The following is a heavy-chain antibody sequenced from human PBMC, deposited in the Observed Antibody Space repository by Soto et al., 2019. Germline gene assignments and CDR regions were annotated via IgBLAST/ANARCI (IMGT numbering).Heavy chain of an antibody. J-gene: IGHJ4*02. CDR3: ARRYGVYFDY. CDR1: GGSVSSGGYF. CDR2: IYNSVSI. D-gene: IGHD4-17*01. V-gene: IGHV4-30-4*01. Sequence: SETLSLTCTVSGGSVSSGGYFWSWIRQPPGKGLEWIGHIYNSVSIYGNPSLKSRLTISVDTSKNQFSLKLNSVTAADTAVYYCARRYGVYFDYWGQGTLVTVSS.